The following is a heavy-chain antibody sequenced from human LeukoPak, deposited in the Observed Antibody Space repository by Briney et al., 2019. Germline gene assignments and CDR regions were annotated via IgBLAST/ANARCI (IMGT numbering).Heavy chain of an antibody. CDR1: SGSIKFSSYY. CDR2: IYYTGST. V-gene: IGHV4-39*02. CDR3: AGERGPYYHYFDY. J-gene: IGHJ4*02. D-gene: IGHD1-26*01. Sequence: IPSETLSLTCTVSSGSIKFSSYYWSWVRQPPGKGLEWIGSIYYTGSTYYNSSLKSRVTISVDTSKNQFSLNLTSVTASDTAVYYCAGERGPYYHYFDYWGQGTLVTVSS.